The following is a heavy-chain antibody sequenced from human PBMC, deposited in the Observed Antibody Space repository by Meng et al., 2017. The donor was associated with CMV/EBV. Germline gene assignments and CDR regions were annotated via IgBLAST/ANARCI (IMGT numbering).Heavy chain of an antibody. Sequence: ASVKVSCKASGYTFTSYYMHWVRQAPGKGLEWMGGFDPEDGETIYAQKFQGRVTMTEDTSTDTAYMELSSLRSEDTAVYYCATDKVGSIAALHYWGQGTLVTVSS. D-gene: IGHD6-6*01. V-gene: IGHV1-24*01. J-gene: IGHJ4*02. CDR2: FDPEDGET. CDR1: GYTFTSYY. CDR3: ATDKVGSIAALHY.